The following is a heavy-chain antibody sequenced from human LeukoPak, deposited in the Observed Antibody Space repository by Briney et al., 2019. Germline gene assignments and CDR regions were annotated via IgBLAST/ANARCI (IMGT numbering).Heavy chain of an antibody. CDR3: ARDYYGSGRYDY. Sequence: GGSLRLSCVVSGFTFSNYWMSWVRQAPGKGLEWVANIKQDGSEKYYVDSVKGRFTISRDNAKNSLYLQMNSLRAEDTAVYYCARDYYGSGRYDYWGQGTLVTVSS. CDR2: IKQDGSEK. V-gene: IGHV3-7*01. D-gene: IGHD3-10*01. J-gene: IGHJ4*02. CDR1: GFTFSNYW.